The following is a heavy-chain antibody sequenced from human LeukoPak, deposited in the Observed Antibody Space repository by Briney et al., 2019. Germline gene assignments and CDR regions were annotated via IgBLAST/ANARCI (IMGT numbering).Heavy chain of an antibody. Sequence: SETLSLTCAVYGGSFGGYYWSWIRQPPGKGLEWIGEINDSGSSNYIPSLKSRVTISVDTSKNQFSLKLSSVTAADTAVYYCARAGSGSYYWGYYYYMDVWGKGTTVTVSS. D-gene: IGHD3-10*01. CDR2: INDSGSS. CDR1: GGSFGGYY. V-gene: IGHV4-34*01. CDR3: ARAGSGSYYWGYYYYMDV. J-gene: IGHJ6*03.